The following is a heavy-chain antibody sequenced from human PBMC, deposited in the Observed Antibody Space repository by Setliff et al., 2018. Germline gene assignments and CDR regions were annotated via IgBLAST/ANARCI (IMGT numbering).Heavy chain of an antibody. J-gene: IGHJ4*02. Sequence: PSETLSLTCAVFDGSFSDYYWAWIRQTPGKGLEWVGSLSFAGDAYYNPSLKSRVTMSLDTSKNQFSLRVKSVTAADTALYSCARDPGFRSGTWALDNWGQGTLVTVSS. D-gene: IGHD3-16*01. CDR1: DGSFSDYY. CDR2: LSFAGDA. CDR3: ARDPGFRSGTWALDN. V-gene: IGHV4-39*07.